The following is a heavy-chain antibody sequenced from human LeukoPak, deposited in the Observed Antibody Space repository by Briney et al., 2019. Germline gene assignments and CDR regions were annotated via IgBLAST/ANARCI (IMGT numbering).Heavy chain of an antibody. Sequence: GGSLRLSCAASVFTFSSYWMSWVRQAPGKGLEWVANIKQDGGEKYYVDSVKGRFTISRDNAKNSLFLQMNSLRAEDTAVYYCTRLGGSYYTYWGQGTLVTVSS. J-gene: IGHJ4*02. CDR3: TRLGGSYYTY. CDR1: VFTFSSYW. D-gene: IGHD1-26*01. V-gene: IGHV3-7*01. CDR2: IKQDGGEK.